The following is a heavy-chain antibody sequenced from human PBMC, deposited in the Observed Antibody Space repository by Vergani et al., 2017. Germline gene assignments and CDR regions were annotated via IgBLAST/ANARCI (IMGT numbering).Heavy chain of an antibody. V-gene: IGHV4-61*01. CDR1: GDSISSGNN. CDR3: ASSRIYYGAGSPDY. J-gene: IGHJ4*02. Sequence: QVNLQESGPGLVKPSETLSLTCAVSGDSISSGNNWGWIRQPPGKGLEWMGYVSFRGDTLYDPSVKGRMTISLNTSSNQFSLYLTSVTAADTAVYYCASSRIYYGAGSPDYWGQGTLVTVSS. D-gene: IGHD3-10*01. CDR2: VSFRGDT.